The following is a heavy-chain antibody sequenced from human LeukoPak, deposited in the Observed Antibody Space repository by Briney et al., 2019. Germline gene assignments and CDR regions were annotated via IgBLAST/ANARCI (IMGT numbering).Heavy chain of an antibody. D-gene: IGHD2-15*01. V-gene: IGHV7-4-1*02. Sequence: ASVKVSCKASGYTFTSYAMNWVRQAPGQGLEWMGWINTNTGNPTYAQGFTGRFVFSLDTSVSTAYLQISSLKAEDTAVYYCARDGSVVSIVVVVAATDAFDVWGQGTMVTVSS. CDR1: GYTFTSYA. CDR2: INTNTGNP. J-gene: IGHJ3*01. CDR3: ARDGSVVSIVVVVAATDAFDV.